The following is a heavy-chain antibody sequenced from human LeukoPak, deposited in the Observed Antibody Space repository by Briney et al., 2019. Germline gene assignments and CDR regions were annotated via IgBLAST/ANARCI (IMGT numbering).Heavy chain of an antibody. Sequence: GGSLRLSCAASGFTFSTYIMHWVRQAPGKGLEWVAVISYDGSKKYYADSVKGRFTISRDNSKNTLYLQMNSLRGEDTAVYYCARPKDYYDSSGYYLNWFDPWGQGTLVTVSS. V-gene: IGHV3-30-3*01. J-gene: IGHJ5*02. D-gene: IGHD3-22*01. CDR3: ARPKDYYDSSGYYLNWFDP. CDR1: GFTFSTYI. CDR2: ISYDGSKK.